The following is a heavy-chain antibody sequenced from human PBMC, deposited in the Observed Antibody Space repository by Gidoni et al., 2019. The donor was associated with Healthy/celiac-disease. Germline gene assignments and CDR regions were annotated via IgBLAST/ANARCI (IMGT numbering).Heavy chain of an antibody. D-gene: IGHD6-19*01. V-gene: IGHV3-9*01. CDR3: AKDRAVAGYYYYYGMDV. CDR2: ISWNSGII. J-gene: IGHJ6*02. Sequence: EVQLVESGGGLVQPGRALRLSCAASGFTFDDYAMHRVRQAPGKGLEWVSGISWNSGIIGYADSVKGRFTISKDNAKNSLYLQMNSLRAEDTALYYCAKDRAVAGYYYYYGMDVWGQGTTVTVSS. CDR1: GFTFDDYA.